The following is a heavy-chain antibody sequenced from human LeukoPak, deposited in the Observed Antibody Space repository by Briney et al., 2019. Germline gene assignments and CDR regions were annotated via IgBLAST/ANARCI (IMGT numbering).Heavy chain of an antibody. V-gene: IGHV4-34*01. Sequence: SETLSLTCVVYGGSFSGFYWSWIRQPPGKGLEWIAEINHSGSTNYIPSLKSRVTISADTSKNHFSLKLRSVTAADTAVYYCARAWSDGSGSYLDYWGQGTLVTVSS. CDR3: ARAWSDGSGSYLDY. CDR1: GGSFSGFY. CDR2: INHSGST. D-gene: IGHD3-10*01. J-gene: IGHJ4*02.